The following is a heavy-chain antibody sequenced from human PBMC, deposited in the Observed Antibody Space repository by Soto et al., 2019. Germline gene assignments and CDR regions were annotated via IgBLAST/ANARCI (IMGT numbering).Heavy chain of an antibody. D-gene: IGHD6-6*01. CDR3: ARIASRGRGQYYYYYGMDV. V-gene: IGHV1-69*01. Sequence: QVQLVQSGAEVKKPGSSVKVSCKASGGTFSSYAISWVRQAPGQGLEWMGGIIPIFGTANYAQKFQGRVTITADESTSTAYMERSSVRSEDTAVYYCARIASRGRGQYYYYYGMDVWGQGTTVTVSS. CDR2: IIPIFGTA. J-gene: IGHJ6*02. CDR1: GGTFSSYA.